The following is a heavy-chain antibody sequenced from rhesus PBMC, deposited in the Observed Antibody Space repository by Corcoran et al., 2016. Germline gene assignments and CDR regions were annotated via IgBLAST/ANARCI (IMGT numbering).Heavy chain of an antibody. CDR3: AKDWGY. V-gene: IGHV3S5*01. J-gene: IGHJ4*01. D-gene: IGHD3-34*01. Sequence: EVQLVETGGGLVQPGGSLNLSCAASGFTFSSFGMSWVRQAAVKGLDGFSANSMGGDSTFYANSVNGRFTISRHNSKNTLSLQMNSLRAEDTAVYYCAKDWGYWGQGVLVTVSS. CDR2: NSMGGDST. CDR1: GFTFSSFG.